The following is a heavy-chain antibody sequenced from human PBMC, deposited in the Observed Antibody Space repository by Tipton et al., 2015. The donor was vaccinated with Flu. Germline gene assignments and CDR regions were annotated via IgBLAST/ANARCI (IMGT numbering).Heavy chain of an antibody. CDR2: IRQDGSEK. CDR1: GFTFSNYW. J-gene: IGHJ4*02. CDR3: ARDDSGSYWIPDY. D-gene: IGHD1-26*01. V-gene: IGHV3-7*01. Sequence: SLRLSCAVSGFTFSNYWMTWVRQAPGKGLEWVANIRQDGSEKYYVDSVKGRFTISRDNAKNSLYLQMNSLRADDTAVYYCARDDSGSYWIPDYWGQGTLVTVSS.